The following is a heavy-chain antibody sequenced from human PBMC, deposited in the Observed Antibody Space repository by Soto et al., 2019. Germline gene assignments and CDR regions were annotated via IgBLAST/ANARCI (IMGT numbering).Heavy chain of an antibody. CDR3: ARGIATGQLDP. Sequence: GAPVKGPSNACCFTFNNYYMNLVRQAPGQRLEWMGWINPDNGNTKSSQKFQDRVIITRDTSASTAYMDLSSLRSEDTAVYYCARGIATGQLDPWGQGTLVTVSS. J-gene: IGHJ5*02. CDR2: INPDNGNT. CDR1: CFTFNNYY. D-gene: IGHD2-15*01. V-gene: IGHV1-3*01.